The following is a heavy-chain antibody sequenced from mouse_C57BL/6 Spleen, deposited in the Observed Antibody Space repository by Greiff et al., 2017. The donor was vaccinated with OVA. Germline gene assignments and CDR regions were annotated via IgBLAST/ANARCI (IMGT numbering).Heavy chain of an antibody. CDR2: IDPENGDT. J-gene: IGHJ1*03. V-gene: IGHV14-4*01. Sequence: EVQLQQSGAELVRPGASVKLSCTASGFNIKDDYMHWVKQRPEQGLEWIGWIDPENGDTEYASKFQGKATITADTSSNTAYLQLSSLTSEDTAVYYCTTDGDYYYGSSYGFFDVWGTGTTVIVSS. CDR1: GFNIKDDY. CDR3: TTDGDYYYGSSYGFFDV. D-gene: IGHD1-1*01.